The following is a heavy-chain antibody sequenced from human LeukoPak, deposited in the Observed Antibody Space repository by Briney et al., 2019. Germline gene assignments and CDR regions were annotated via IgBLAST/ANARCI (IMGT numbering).Heavy chain of an antibody. CDR2: IYYSGST. V-gene: IGHV4-59*01. CDR3: ARDGGGHCSSTSCYSGAPYYFDY. Sequence: SETLSLTCTVSGGSISSYYWSWIRQPPGKGLEWIGYIYYSGSTNYNPSLKSRVTISVDTSKNQFSLKLSSVTAADTAVYYCARDGGGHCSSTSCYSGAPYYFDYWGQGTLVTVSS. D-gene: IGHD2-2*02. CDR1: GGSISSYY. J-gene: IGHJ4*02.